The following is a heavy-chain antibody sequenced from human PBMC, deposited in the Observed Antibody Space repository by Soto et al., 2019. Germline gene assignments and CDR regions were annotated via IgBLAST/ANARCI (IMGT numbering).Heavy chain of an antibody. J-gene: IGHJ6*02. Sequence: ASVKVSCKASGYTFTSYGISWVRQAPGQGLEWMGWISAYNGNTNYAQKLQGRVTMTTDTSTSTAYMELRSLRSDDTAVYYYARDLIDYYDSSGYYSDYYYYGMDVWGQGTTVTVSS. D-gene: IGHD3-22*01. CDR3: ARDLIDYYDSSGYYSDYYYYGMDV. CDR1: GYTFTSYG. V-gene: IGHV1-18*01. CDR2: ISAYNGNT.